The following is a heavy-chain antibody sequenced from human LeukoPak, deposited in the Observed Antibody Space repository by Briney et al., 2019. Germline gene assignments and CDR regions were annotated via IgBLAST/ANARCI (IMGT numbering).Heavy chain of an antibody. CDR3: ASTRYYYDSSGYSGTDY. CDR1: GLTFSSYA. Sequence: PGGSLRLSCAASGLTFSSYAMSWVGQAPGKGLEGVSAISGSGGSTYYADSVKGRFTISRDNSKNTLYLQMNSLRAEDTAVYYCASTRYYYDSSGYSGTDYWGQGTLVTVSS. V-gene: IGHV3-23*01. D-gene: IGHD3-22*01. CDR2: ISGSGGST. J-gene: IGHJ4*02.